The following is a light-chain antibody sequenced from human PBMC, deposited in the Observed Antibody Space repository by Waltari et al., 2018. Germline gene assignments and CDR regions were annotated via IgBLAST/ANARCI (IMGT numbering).Light chain of an antibody. J-gene: IGLJ2*01. CDR2: DVT. Sequence: QSALTQPASVSGSPGQSITISCTGSSSDVGVYKYVSWYQQHPGKAPKLIIYDVTKPPSGTSNRVAGSKSGNAASLTISGLRAEDEADYYCSSSSSNSAVVFGGGTRLTVL. CDR1: SSDVGVYKY. V-gene: IGLV2-14*03. CDR3: SSSSSNSAVV.